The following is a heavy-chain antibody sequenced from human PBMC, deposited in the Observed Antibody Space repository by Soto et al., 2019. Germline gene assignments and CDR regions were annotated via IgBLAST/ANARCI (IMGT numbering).Heavy chain of an antibody. CDR2: IYYSGST. CDR3: AREASGSYSSLYYFDY. Sequence: SETLSLTCTVSGCSISSGGYYGSWIRQHPGKGLEWIGYIYYSGSTYYNPSLKSRVTTSVDTSKNQFSLKLSSVTAADTAVYYCAREASGSYSSLYYFDYWGQGTLVTVSS. J-gene: IGHJ4*02. CDR1: GCSISSGGYY. D-gene: IGHD1-26*01. V-gene: IGHV4-31*03.